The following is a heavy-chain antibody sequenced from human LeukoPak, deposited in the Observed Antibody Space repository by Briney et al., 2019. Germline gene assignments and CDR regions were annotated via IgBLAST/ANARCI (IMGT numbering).Heavy chain of an antibody. J-gene: IGHJ6*02. D-gene: IGHD5-12*01. Sequence: IXXVRQAPGQGLEWMGWISAYNGNTNYAQKLQGRVTMTTDTSTSTAYMELRSLRSDDTAVYYCARDLRGYSGYDKYYYYGMDVWGQGTTVTVSS. CDR3: ARDLRGYSGYDKYYYYGMDV. CDR2: ISAYNGNT. V-gene: IGHV1-18*01.